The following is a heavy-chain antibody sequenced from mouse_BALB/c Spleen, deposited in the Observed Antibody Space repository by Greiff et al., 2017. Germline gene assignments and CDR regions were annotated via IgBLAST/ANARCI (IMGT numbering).Heavy chain of an antibody. CDR1: GFTFSSFG. J-gene: IGHJ3*01. CDR2: ISSGSSTI. CDR3: ARDDGYHLSWFAY. D-gene: IGHD2-3*01. V-gene: IGHV5-17*02. Sequence: EVQVVESGGGLVQPGGSRKLSCAASGFTFSSFGMHWVRQAPEKGLEWVAYISSGSSTIYYADTVKGRFTISRDNPKNTLFLQMTSLRSEDTAMYYCARDDGYHLSWFAYWGQGTLVTVSA.